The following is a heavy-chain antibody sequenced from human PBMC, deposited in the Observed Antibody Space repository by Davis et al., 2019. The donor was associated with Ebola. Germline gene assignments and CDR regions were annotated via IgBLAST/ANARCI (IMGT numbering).Heavy chain of an antibody. J-gene: IGHJ5*02. CDR1: VGSFRGYY. Sequence: SETLSLTCAVYVGSFRGYYWSWIRQPPGKGLEWIGEINHSGSTNYNPSLKSRVTISVDTSKNQVSLRLSSVTAADTAVYYCARSPYPSNWFDPWGQGTQVTVSS. CDR2: INHSGST. V-gene: IGHV4-34*01. CDR3: ARSPYPSNWFDP.